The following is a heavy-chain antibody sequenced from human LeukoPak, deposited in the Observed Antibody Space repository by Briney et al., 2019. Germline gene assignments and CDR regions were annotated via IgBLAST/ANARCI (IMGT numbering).Heavy chain of an antibody. V-gene: IGHV3-23*01. J-gene: IGHJ4*02. CDR3: AKIWFGELLPYY. CDR1: GFTFRTSG. D-gene: IGHD3-10*01. Sequence: PGGSLRLSCAASGFTFRTSGMSWVRQAPGKGLEWVSAISGSGVSTYYADSVKGRFTISRDNSENTLYLQMSSLRAEDTAVYYCAKIWFGELLPYYWGQGTLVTVSS. CDR2: ISGSGVST.